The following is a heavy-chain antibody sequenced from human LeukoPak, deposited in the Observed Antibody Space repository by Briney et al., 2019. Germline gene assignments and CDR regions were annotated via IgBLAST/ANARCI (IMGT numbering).Heavy chain of an antibody. J-gene: IGHJ6*02. CDR2: VGVAGDT. V-gene: IGHV3-13*01. Sequence: GGSLRLSCAASGFTFSSYDMRWVRQPTGKGLVWVSAVGVAGDTFYAGSVKGRFTISRENAKNALFLQMNSLRAGDTAVCYCTRDRHGMDVWGQGTTVTVSS. CDR1: GFTFSSYD. CDR3: TRDRHGMDV.